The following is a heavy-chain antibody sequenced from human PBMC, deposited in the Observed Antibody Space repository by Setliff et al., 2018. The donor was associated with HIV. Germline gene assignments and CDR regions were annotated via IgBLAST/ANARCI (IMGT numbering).Heavy chain of an antibody. Sequence: LRLSCAASGFTFSNYAMSWVHQAPGKGLEWVSTISVSGGSTYYTDSVKGRFTTSRDNSKNTLYLQLNSLRAEDTAVYYCAKFRDVAAALYYFDYWGQGTLVTVSS. J-gene: IGHJ4*02. CDR3: AKFRDVAAALYYFDY. CDR1: GFTFSNYA. CDR2: ISVSGGST. V-gene: IGHV3-23*01. D-gene: IGHD6-13*01.